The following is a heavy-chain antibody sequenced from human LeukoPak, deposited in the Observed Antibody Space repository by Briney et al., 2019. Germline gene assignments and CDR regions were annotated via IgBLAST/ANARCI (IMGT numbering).Heavy chain of an antibody. CDR1: GYTFTGYY. J-gene: IGHJ4*02. V-gene: IGHV1-2*06. D-gene: IGHD3-16*01. CDR3: ARDRNGGDYADY. Sequence: ASVTVSCTASGYTFTGYYMHWVRQSPGQGLEGMGRINPTSGGTIYAQKFQGSVTMTRDTSISTAYMELSRLTSDDTAVYYCARDRNGGDYADYWGQGTLVTVSS. CDR2: INPTSGGT.